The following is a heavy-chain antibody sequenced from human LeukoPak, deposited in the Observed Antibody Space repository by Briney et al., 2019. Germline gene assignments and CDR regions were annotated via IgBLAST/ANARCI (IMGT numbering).Heavy chain of an antibody. V-gene: IGHV3-33*01. Sequence: PGRSLRLSCAASGFTFSSYGMHWVRQAPGKGLEWVAVIWYDGSNKYYADSVKGRFTISRDNYKNTLYLQMNSLRAEDTAVYYCARAVGVETSFDYWGQGTLVTVSS. CDR2: IWYDGSNK. D-gene: IGHD3-10*01. CDR3: ARAVGVETSFDY. CDR1: GFTFSSYG. J-gene: IGHJ4*02.